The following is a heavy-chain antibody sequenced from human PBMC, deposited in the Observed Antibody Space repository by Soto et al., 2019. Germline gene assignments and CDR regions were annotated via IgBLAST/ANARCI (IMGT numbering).Heavy chain of an antibody. CDR1: GFTFSSYA. D-gene: IGHD2-15*01. CDR2: ISYDGSNK. CDR3: ARDIEDIVVVVAASLDLDY. V-gene: IGHV3-30-3*01. J-gene: IGHJ4*02. Sequence: QVQLVESGGGVVQPGRSLRLSCAASGFTFSSYAMHWVRQAPGKGLEWVAVISYDGSNKYYADSVKGRFTISRDNSKNTLYLQMNSLRAEDTAVYYCARDIEDIVVVVAASLDLDYWGQGTLVTVSS.